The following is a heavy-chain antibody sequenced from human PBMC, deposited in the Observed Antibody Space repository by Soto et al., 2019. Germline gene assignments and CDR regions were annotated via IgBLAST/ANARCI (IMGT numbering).Heavy chain of an antibody. D-gene: IGHD5-18*01. CDR1: GYTFTSYA. V-gene: IGHV1-3*01. CDR3: ARGGGIRGYSYGDLNY. J-gene: IGHJ4*02. Sequence: ASVKVTCKASGYTFTSYAMHWVRQAPGQRLEWMGWINAGNGNTKYSQKFQGRVTITRDTSASTAYMELSSLRSEDTAVYYCARGGGIRGYSYGDLNYWGQVTLITAPS. CDR2: INAGNGNT.